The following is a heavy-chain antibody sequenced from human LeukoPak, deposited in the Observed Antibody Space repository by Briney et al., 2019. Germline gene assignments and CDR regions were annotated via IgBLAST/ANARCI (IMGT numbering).Heavy chain of an antibody. CDR1: GGTFSSYA. CDR2: IIPILGIA. D-gene: IGHD1-26*01. Sequence: GASVKVSCKASGGTFSSYAISWVRQAPGQGLEWMGGIIPILGIANYAQKFQGRVTITADKSTSTAYMELSSLRSEDTAVYYCASSRELRDTPHADSSTNDYYYYGMDVWGQGTTVTVSS. V-gene: IGHV1-69*10. CDR3: ASSRELRDTPHADSSTNDYYYYGMDV. J-gene: IGHJ6*02.